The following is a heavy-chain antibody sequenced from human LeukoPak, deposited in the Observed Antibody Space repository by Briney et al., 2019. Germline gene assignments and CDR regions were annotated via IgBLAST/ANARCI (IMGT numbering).Heavy chain of an antibody. J-gene: IGHJ4*02. CDR1: GGSISSSRYY. D-gene: IGHD2-2*02. Sequence: SETLSLTCTVSGGSISSSRYYWGWIRQPPGKGLEWIGSIYYSGSTYYNPSLKSRVTISVDTSKNQFSLKLSSVTAADTAVYYCARSLSPPNFYNCSSTSCYKGVVYGSTHFDYWGQGTLVTVSS. V-gene: IGHV4-39*07. CDR2: IYYSGST. CDR3: ARSLSPPNFYNCSSTSCYKGVVYGSTHFDY.